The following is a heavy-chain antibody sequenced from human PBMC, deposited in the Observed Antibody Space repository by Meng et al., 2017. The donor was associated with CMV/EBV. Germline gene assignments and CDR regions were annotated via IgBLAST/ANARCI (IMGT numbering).Heavy chain of an antibody. CDR2: MNPHSGNT. J-gene: IGHJ4*02. V-gene: IGHV1-8*01. CDR3: ARVVKWKLGYYFDY. D-gene: IGHD1-26*01. CDR1: GYTFSSYD. Sequence: SVTVSCKASGYTFSSYDINWVRQATGQGLEWMGWMNPHSGNTGYAQKIQGRVTMTRNTSIRTAYMELSSLRSEDTAVYYCARVVKWKLGYYFDYWGQGALVTVSS.